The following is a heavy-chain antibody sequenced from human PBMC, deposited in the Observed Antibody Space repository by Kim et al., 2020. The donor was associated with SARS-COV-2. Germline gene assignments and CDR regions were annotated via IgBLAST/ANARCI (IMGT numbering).Heavy chain of an antibody. V-gene: IGHV3-30*04. CDR1: GFTFSSYA. Sequence: GGSLRLSCAASGFTFSSYAMHWVRQAPGKGLEWVAVISYDGSNKYYADSVKGRFTISRDNSKNTLYLQMNSLRADDTVVYYCARTIVVADTSYYYGMDVWGQGTTVTVSS. D-gene: IGHD3-22*01. J-gene: IGHJ6*02. CDR2: ISYDGSNK. CDR3: ARTIVVADTSYYYGMDV.